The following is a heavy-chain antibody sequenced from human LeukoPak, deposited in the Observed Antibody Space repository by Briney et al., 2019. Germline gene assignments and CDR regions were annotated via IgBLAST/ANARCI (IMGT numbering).Heavy chain of an antibody. CDR2: LIPIFGTA. J-gene: IGHJ6*02. V-gene: IGHV1-69*13. CDR3: ARDRDSSSSYYGMDV. Sequence: SVKVSCKASGGTFSSYAISWVRQAPGQGLEWMGGLIPIFGTANYAQKFQGRVTITADESTSTAYMELSSLRSEDTAVYYCARDRDSSSSYYGMDVWGQGTTVTVSS. D-gene: IGHD6-6*01. CDR1: GGTFSSYA.